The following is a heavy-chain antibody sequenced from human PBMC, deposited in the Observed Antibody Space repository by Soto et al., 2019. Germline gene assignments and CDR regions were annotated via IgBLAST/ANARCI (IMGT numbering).Heavy chain of an antibody. Sequence: QVQLVQSGAEVKKPGSSVKVSCKASGGTFSSYTISWVRQAPGQGLEWMGRIIPILGIANYAQKFQGSVTSTADKSTSTAYMELSSLRSEDTAVYYCARTGYCSSTSCNFNWFDPWGQGTLVTVSS. CDR1: GGTFSSYT. D-gene: IGHD2-2*01. CDR2: IIPILGIA. CDR3: ARTGYCSSTSCNFNWFDP. J-gene: IGHJ5*02. V-gene: IGHV1-69*02.